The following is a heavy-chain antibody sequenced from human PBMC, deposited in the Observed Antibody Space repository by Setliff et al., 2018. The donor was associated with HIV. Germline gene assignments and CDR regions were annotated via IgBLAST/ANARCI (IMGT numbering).Heavy chain of an antibody. J-gene: IGHJ6*02. CDR1: GGSVSDSNVY. V-gene: IGHV4-39*01. Sequence: PSETLSLTCSVSGGSVSDSNVYWNWIRQSPGKGLEWIGNIYYDGSAYYNPSLKSRVTILIDTSTNQFSLKLSSVTASDTAVYYCAGHVDGGLWNAYYYYGLDVWGQGTAVTVSS. D-gene: IGHD3-3*01. CDR3: AGHVDGGLWNAYYYYGLDV. CDR2: IYYDGSA.